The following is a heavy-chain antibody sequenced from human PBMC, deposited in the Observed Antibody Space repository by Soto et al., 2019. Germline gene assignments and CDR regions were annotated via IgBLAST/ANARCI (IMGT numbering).Heavy chain of an antibody. CDR1: EFTFSGRS. CDR3: VRKGGYDPDY. V-gene: IGHV3-74*01. CDR2: IDKVGSST. J-gene: IGHJ4*02. Sequence: LRLSCAASEFTFSGRSVHWVRQAPGKGLVWVSGIDKVGSSTNYADSVKGRFTMSRDNAKNSLYLQMNSLRAEDTAVYYCVRKGGYDPDYWGQGTLVTVSS. D-gene: IGHD5-12*01.